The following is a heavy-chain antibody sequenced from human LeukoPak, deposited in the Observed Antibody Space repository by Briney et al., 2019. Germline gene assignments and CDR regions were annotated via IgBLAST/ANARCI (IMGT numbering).Heavy chain of an antibody. CDR1: GFTFSSYE. D-gene: IGHD2-15*01. Sequence: QSGGSLRLSCAASGFTFSSYEMNWVRQAPGKGLEWVSYISSSGSTIYYADSVKGRFTISRDNAKNSLYLQMNSLRAEDTAVYYCAREDCSGGSCYRSSFDYWGQGTLVTVSS. CDR2: ISSSGSTI. CDR3: AREDCSGGSCYRSSFDY. V-gene: IGHV3-48*03. J-gene: IGHJ4*02.